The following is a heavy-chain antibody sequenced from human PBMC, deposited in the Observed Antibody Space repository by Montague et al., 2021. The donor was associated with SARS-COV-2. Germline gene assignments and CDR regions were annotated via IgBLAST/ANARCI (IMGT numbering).Heavy chain of an antibody. D-gene: IGHD2-15*01. V-gene: IGHV4-59*01. CDR3: ARDTGEYCSGGSCLYGMDV. Sequence: SETLSLTCTVSGGSISSYYWCWIWLPPGKGLERNGYIYYSWSTNSNSSLKSRVTISVDMSKNQFSMNLSHATAADTAVYYCARDTGEYCSGGSCLYGMDVWGRGTTVTVSS. CDR2: IYYSWST. CDR1: GGSISSYY. J-gene: IGHJ6*02.